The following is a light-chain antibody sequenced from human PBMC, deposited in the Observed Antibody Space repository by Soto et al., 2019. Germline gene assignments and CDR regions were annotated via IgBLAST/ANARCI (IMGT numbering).Light chain of an antibody. Sequence: DIQLTQSPSFLSASVGDRVTITCRASQGTSSYLAWFQQKPGRAPKLLIYGASTLQSGVPARFSGSGSGTDFTLTISRLEPEDFAVYYCQQYGSSPITFGQGTRLEIK. CDR2: GAS. V-gene: IGKV1-9*01. CDR3: QQYGSSPIT. J-gene: IGKJ5*01. CDR1: QGTSSY.